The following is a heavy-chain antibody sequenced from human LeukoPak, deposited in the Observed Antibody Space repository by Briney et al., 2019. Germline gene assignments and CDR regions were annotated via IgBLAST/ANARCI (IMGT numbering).Heavy chain of an antibody. Sequence: GGSLRLSCAASGFTFRSYSMNWVRQAQGKGLEWVSSISSSGKYIYYADSVRGRFTISRDNAKNSLSLQMNSLRAEDTAVYYCARGSEWELLSCDYWGQGTLVTVSS. V-gene: IGHV3-21*01. CDR2: ISSSGKYI. CDR3: ARGSEWELLSCDY. D-gene: IGHD1-26*01. CDR1: GFTFRSYS. J-gene: IGHJ4*02.